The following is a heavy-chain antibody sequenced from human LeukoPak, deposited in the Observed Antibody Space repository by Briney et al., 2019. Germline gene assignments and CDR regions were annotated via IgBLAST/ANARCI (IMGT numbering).Heavy chain of an antibody. CDR1: GFTFSSYS. CDR2: ISSSSSYI. J-gene: IGHJ6*02. V-gene: IGHV3-21*01. CDR3: ARDQYSSSWAAYYYYGMDV. Sequence: GGSLRLSCAASGFTFSSYSMNWVRQAPGKGLEWVSSISSSSSYIYYADSVKGRFTISRDNAKNSLYLQMNSLRAEDTAVYYCARDQYSSSWAAYYYYGMDVWGQGTTVTVSS. D-gene: IGHD6-13*01.